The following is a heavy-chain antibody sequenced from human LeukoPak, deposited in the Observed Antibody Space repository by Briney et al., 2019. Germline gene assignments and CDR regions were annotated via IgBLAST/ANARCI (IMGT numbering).Heavy chain of an antibody. V-gene: IGHV4-59*01. Sequence: SSETLSPTCTVSGGTVSAGSINSYYWSWIRQPPGKGLEWIGYIYYSGSTNYNPSLKSRVTISVDTSKNQFSLKVSSVTAADTAVYYCARWGFGPLDYWGQGTLVTVSS. CDR1: AGSINSYY. CDR2: IYYSGST. D-gene: IGHD3-10*01. J-gene: IGHJ4*02. CDR3: ARWGFGPLDY.